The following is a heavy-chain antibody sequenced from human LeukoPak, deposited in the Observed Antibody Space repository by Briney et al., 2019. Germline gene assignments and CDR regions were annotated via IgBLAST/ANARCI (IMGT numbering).Heavy chain of an antibody. V-gene: IGHV1-18*01. CDR2: ISPYNGET. D-gene: IGHD2-2*01. Sequence: GASVKVSCKASGYAFLDYAVSWVRQAPGRGLEWMGWISPYNGETNYPQKFQGRVTMTTDTSTTTAYMELRSLRSGDTAVYYCARDRCRSPSCSHGYNWFDPWGQGTLVTVSS. CDR3: ARDRCRSPSCSHGYNWFDP. J-gene: IGHJ5*02. CDR1: GYAFLDYA.